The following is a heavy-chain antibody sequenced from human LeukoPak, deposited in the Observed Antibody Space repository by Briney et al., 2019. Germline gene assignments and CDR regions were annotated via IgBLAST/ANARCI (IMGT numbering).Heavy chain of an antibody. D-gene: IGHD3-22*01. J-gene: IGHJ3*02. CDR2: ISGSGSST. Sequence: GSLILSCAASGFTFINYGMNWVRQAPGKGLDWVSSISGSGSSTYYAESVKGRVTISRDNSQNTLYLQMNSLRAEDTAIYYCAKDLPYYYDSSGSGDAFDIWGRGTMVTVST. CDR1: GFTFINYG. V-gene: IGHV3-23*01. CDR3: AKDLPYYYDSSGSGDAFDI.